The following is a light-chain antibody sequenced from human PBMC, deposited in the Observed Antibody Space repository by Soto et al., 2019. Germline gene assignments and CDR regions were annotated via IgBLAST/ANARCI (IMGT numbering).Light chain of an antibody. CDR3: QQYGSSPRT. V-gene: IGKV3-20*01. J-gene: IGKJ1*01. CDR2: GAS. CDR1: QSVSSSY. Sequence: EIGMTQSPATLSVSLGERATLSCRASQSVSSSYLAWYQQKPGQAPRLLIYGASSRATGIPDRFSGSGSGTDFTLTISRLEPEDFAVYYCQQYGSSPRTFGQGTKVDIK.